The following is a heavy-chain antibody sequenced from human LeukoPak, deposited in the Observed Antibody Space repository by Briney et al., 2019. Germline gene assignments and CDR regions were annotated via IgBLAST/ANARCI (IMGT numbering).Heavy chain of an antibody. V-gene: IGHV3-53*01. D-gene: IGHD6-19*01. Sequence: GGSLRLSCAASGFTVSSNYMSWVRQAPGKGLEGGSVIYSGGSTYYADSVKGRFTISRDNSKNTMYLQMNSLRAEDTAVYYCARTVAGRYFDYWGQGTLVTVSS. CDR2: IYSGGST. J-gene: IGHJ4*02. CDR1: GFTVSSNY. CDR3: ARTVAGRYFDY.